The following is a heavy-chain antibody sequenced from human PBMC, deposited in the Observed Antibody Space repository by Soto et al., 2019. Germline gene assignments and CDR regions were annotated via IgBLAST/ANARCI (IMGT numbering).Heavy chain of an antibody. J-gene: IGHJ6*03. V-gene: IGHV3-15*01. CDR1: GFTFSNAW. Sequence: GGSLRLSCAASGFTFSNAWMSWVRQAPGKGLEWVGRIKSKTDGGTTDYAAPVKGRFTISRDDSKNTLYLQMNSLKTEDTAVYYCTAPIVRGVPHPAPGSSGYYYYYMDVWGKGTTVTVSS. CDR3: TAPIVRGVPHPAPGSSGYYYYYMDV. D-gene: IGHD3-10*01. CDR2: IKSKTDGGTT.